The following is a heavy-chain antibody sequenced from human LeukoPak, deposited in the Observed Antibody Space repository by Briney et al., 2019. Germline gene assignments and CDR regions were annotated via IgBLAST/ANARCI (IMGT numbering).Heavy chain of an antibody. CDR2: ISYDGSNK. J-gene: IGHJ4*02. CDR1: GFIFSSYA. V-gene: IGHV3-30-3*01. Sequence: GSSLRLSCAASGFIFSSYAMHWVRQAPGKGLEWLALISYDGSNKYYADSVKGRFTISRDNSKNTLYLQMNSLRAEDTAVYYCAKDPGGYSSSWYYLYYFDYWGQGTLVTVSS. D-gene: IGHD6-13*01. CDR3: AKDPGGYSSSWYYLYYFDY.